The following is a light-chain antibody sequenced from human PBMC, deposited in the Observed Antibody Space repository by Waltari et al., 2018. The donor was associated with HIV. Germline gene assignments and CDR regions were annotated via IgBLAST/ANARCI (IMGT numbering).Light chain of an antibody. Sequence: SALTQPRSVSGYRGQSVSISCTGANSALRASHYVPWYQQHAGQAPRVIILDVDKRPSDVPGRFSASKSGDTASLTISGLLPDDEAVYYCCAYTASSSWLFGGGTQVSV. V-gene: IGLV2-11*01. J-gene: IGLJ3*02. CDR1: NSALRASHY. CDR3: CAYTASSSWL. CDR2: DVD.